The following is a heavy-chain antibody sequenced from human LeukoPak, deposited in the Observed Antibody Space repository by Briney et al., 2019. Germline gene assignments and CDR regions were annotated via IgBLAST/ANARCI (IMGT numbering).Heavy chain of an antibody. Sequence: GGSLRLSCAASGYTFSSYVMSWVRQAPGKGLEWVSAISGSGGSTYYADSVKGRFTISRDNSKNTLYLQMNSLRAEDTAVYYCAKEVASGWYNWFDPWGQGTLVIVSS. V-gene: IGHV3-23*01. CDR2: ISGSGGST. J-gene: IGHJ5*02. D-gene: IGHD6-19*01. CDR1: GYTFSSYV. CDR3: AKEVASGWYNWFDP.